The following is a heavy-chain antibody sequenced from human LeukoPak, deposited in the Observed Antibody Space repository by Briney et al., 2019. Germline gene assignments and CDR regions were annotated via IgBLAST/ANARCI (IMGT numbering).Heavy chain of an antibody. CDR3: ARDPNYYDSSGYYYFDY. J-gene: IGHJ4*02. D-gene: IGHD3-22*01. Sequence: GGSLRLSCAASGFTFDDYGMSWVRQAPGKGLEWVSGINWNGGSTVYADSVKGRFTISRDNANNSLYLQMNSLRAEDTALYYCARDPNYYDSSGYYYFDYWGQGTLVTVSS. V-gene: IGHV3-20*04. CDR1: GFTFDDYG. CDR2: INWNGGST.